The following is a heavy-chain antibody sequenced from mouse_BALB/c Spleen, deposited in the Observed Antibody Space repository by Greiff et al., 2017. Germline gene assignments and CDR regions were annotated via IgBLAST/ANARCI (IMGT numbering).Heavy chain of an antibody. CDR3: ARYGYSFYAMDY. CDR2: IYPGGGYT. Sequence: VQLQQSGAELVRPGTSVKISCKASGYTFTNYWLGWVKQRPGHGLEWIGDIYPGGGYTNYNEKFKGKATLTADTSSSTAYMQLSSLTSEDSAVYFCARYGYSFYAMDYWGQGTSVTVSS. CDR1: GYTFTNYW. J-gene: IGHJ4*01. D-gene: IGHD2-2*01. V-gene: IGHV1-63*02.